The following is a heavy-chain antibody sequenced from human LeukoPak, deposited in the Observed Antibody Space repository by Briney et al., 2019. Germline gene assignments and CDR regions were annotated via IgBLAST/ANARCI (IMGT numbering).Heavy chain of an antibody. CDR1: GGSISSGGYY. D-gene: IGHD3-9*01. CDR3: ARVVRYFDWLPYGMDV. J-gene: IGHJ6*04. CDR2: IYYSGST. V-gene: IGHV4-31*03. Sequence: SETLSLTCTVSGGSISSGGYYRSWIRQHPGTGLEWIGYIYYSGSTYYNPSLKSRVTISVDTSKNQFSLKLSSVTAADTAVYYCARVVRYFDWLPYGMDVWGKGTTVTVSS.